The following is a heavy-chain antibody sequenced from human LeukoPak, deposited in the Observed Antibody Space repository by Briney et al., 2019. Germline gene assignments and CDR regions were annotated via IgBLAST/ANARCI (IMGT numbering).Heavy chain of an antibody. CDR2: INQDGSEK. Sequence: PGGSLRLSCAASGFTFRSHLMNWVRQAPGKGLEWVANINQDGSEKYYVDSVKGRFTISRDNAKNSLYLQMNSLRAEDTAVYYCARDATPDGIIFDYWGQGTLVTVSS. D-gene: IGHD3-16*01. V-gene: IGHV3-7*05. J-gene: IGHJ4*02. CDR1: GFTFRSHL. CDR3: ARDATPDGIIFDY.